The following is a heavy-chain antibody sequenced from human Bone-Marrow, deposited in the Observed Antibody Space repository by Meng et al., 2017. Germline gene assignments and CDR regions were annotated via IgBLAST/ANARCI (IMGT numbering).Heavy chain of an antibody. CDR1: GFTFSDYY. V-gene: IGHV3-11*04. CDR2: ISSSGSTI. Sequence: GESLKISCAASGFTFSDYYMSWIRQAPGKGLEWVSYISSSGSTIYYADSVKGRFTISRDNAKNSLYLQMNSLRAEDTAVYYCARVGTSSSWYGKQYYFDYWGQGTLVTVSS. CDR3: ARVGTSSSWYGKQYYFDY. J-gene: IGHJ4*02. D-gene: IGHD6-13*01.